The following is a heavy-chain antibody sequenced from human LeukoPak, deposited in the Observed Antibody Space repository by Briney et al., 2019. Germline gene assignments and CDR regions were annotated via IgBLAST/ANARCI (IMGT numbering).Heavy chain of an antibody. V-gene: IGHV1-69*13. CDR3: ARGHDGDYCYYYYMGV. Sequence: SVKVSCKASGGTFSSYAISWVRQAPGQGLEWMGGIIPIFGTANYAQKFQGRVTITADESTSTAYMELSSLRSEDTAVYYCARGHDGDYCYYYYMGVWGKGTTVTVSS. CDR1: GGTFSSYA. J-gene: IGHJ6*03. D-gene: IGHD3-16*01. CDR2: IIPIFGTA.